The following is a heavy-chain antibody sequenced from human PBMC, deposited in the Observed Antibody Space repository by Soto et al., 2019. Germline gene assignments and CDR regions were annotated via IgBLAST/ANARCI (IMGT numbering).Heavy chain of an antibody. CDR2: IYWDDDK. CDR3: AHYVSTSPAGWFDP. D-gene: IGHD3-10*02. J-gene: IGHJ5*02. V-gene: IGHV2-5*02. Sequence: QITLKESGPTLVKPTQTLTLTCTFSGLSLSTSGEAVGWIRQPPGKALEWLALIYWDDDKRYNPTLKTRLTITKDPSKRQVVLTLTNMDPVDTATYYCAHYVSTSPAGWFDPWGQGILVTVSS. CDR1: GLSLSTSGEA.